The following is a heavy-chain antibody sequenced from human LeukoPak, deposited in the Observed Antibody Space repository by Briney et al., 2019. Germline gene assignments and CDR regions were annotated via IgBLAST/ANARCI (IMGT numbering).Heavy chain of an antibody. Sequence: GGSLRLSCAASGFTFSSYSMHWVRQAPGKGLEWVAVISYDGSNKYYADSVKGRFTISRDNSKNTLYLQMNSLRAEDTAVYYCAKGNRGYSGWGQGTLVTVSS. D-gene: IGHD5-12*01. V-gene: IGHV3-30*18. CDR2: ISYDGSNK. J-gene: IGHJ4*02. CDR3: AKGNRGYSG. CDR1: GFTFSSYS.